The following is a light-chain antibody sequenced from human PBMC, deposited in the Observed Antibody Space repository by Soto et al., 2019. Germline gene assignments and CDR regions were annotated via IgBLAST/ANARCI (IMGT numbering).Light chain of an antibody. V-gene: IGLV2-23*03. Sequence: QSMLTQPASVSGSPGQSITISCTGTSSDVGSYNLVSWYQQHPGKAPKLMIYEGSKRPSGVSNRFSGSKSGNTASLTISGLQAEDEADYYCCSYAGSSTVVVFGGGTKLTVL. CDR1: SSDVGSYNL. CDR2: EGS. CDR3: CSYAGSSTVVV. J-gene: IGLJ2*01.